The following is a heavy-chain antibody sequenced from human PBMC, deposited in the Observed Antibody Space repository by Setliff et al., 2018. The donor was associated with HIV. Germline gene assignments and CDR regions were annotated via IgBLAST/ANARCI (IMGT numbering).Heavy chain of an antibody. CDR2: IGPYNGRT. J-gene: IGHJ4*02. V-gene: IGHV1-18*01. CDR1: GYMFIAYG. D-gene: IGHD3-16*02. CDR3: ARDLGVSYRHYIKGNYSDN. Sequence: ASVKVSCKTSGYMFIAYGMSWVRRAPGQGLEWMGWIGPYNGRTEYAQEFQGRVSLTIDTSASTAYMELTNLRSDDTAVYYCARDLGVSYRHYIKGNYSDNWGQGTLVTVSS.